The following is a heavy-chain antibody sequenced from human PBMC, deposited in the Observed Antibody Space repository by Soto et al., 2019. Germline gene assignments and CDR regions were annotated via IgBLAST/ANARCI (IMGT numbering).Heavy chain of an antibody. J-gene: IGHJ3*01. CDR1: GFSLDASAVG. CDR3: AHSGLSESQSVADAFDF. V-gene: IGHV2-5*02. Sequence: QITLRESGPTLVKPTQTLTLTCTFSGFSLDASAVGVGWIRQPPGKALEWLALIYWDDDKRYNPSLKSRLTLTKDTSKNQAVLTKTNMDPVDTAISSCAHSGLSESQSVADAFDFWGQGTMVTVSS. CDR2: IYWDDDK. D-gene: IGHD2-2*03.